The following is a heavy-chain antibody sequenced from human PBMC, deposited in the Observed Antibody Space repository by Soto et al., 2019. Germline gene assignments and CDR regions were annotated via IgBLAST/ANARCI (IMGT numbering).Heavy chain of an antibody. CDR2: IIPILGLA. CDR3: ASPMNCSGGSCYFSYFDY. V-gene: IGHV1-69*02. J-gene: IGHJ4*02. D-gene: IGHD2-15*01. CDR1: GGTFSSYS. Sequence: QVQLVQSGAEVKKPGSSVKVSCKASGGTFSSYSISWVRQAPGQGLEWMGRIIPILGLANYAQKFQGRVTINADKSTSTVYSDLIILRSEDTAVYYYASPMNCSGGSCYFSYFDYWGQGTLVTVSS.